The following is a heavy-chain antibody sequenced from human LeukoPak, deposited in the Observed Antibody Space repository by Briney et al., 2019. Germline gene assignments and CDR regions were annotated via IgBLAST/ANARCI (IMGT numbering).Heavy chain of an antibody. J-gene: IGHJ6*02. V-gene: IGHV3-74*01. D-gene: IGHD2-2*01. Sequence: GGSLRLSCAASGFTFSTYWMHWVRQAPGKGLVWVSRINTDGSIISYADSVKGRFTISRDNAKNSLYLQMNSLRAEDTALYYCAKDTDSTSSHGMDVWGQGTTVTVSS. CDR2: INTDGSII. CDR1: GFTFSTYW. CDR3: AKDTDSTSSHGMDV.